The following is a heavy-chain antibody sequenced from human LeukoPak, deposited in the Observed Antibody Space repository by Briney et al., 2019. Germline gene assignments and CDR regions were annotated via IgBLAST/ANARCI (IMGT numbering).Heavy chain of an antibody. CDR2: ISYDGVNK. CDR3: AREDMTTVTTRWAFDI. V-gene: IGHV3-30-3*01. Sequence: PGGSLRLSCAASGXTFSDYAMHWVRQAPGKGLEWVAIISYDGVNKFYRDSVKGRFTISRDNSKNTVSLLMNSLRAEDTAVYYCAREDMTTVTTRWAFDIWGQGSMVTVSS. J-gene: IGHJ3*02. CDR1: GXTFSDYA. D-gene: IGHD4-17*01.